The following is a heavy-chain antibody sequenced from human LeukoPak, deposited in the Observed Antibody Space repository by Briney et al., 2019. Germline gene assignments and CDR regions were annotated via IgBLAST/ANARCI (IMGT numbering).Heavy chain of an antibody. Sequence: ASVKVSWKASGYTFTSYGISWVRQAPGQGLEWMGWISAYNGNTNYAQKLQGRVTMTTDTSTSTAYMELRSLRSDDTAVYYCARDPYRYSSSWYPYYFDYWGQGTLVTVSS. CDR3: ARDPYRYSSSWYPYYFDY. CDR2: ISAYNGNT. J-gene: IGHJ4*02. CDR1: GYTFTSYG. V-gene: IGHV1-18*01. D-gene: IGHD6-13*01.